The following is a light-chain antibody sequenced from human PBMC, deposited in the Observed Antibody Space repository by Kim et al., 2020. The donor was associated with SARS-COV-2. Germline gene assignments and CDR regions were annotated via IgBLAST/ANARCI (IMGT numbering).Light chain of an antibody. CDR2: GAS. CDR1: QSVSSSY. V-gene: IGKV3-20*01. CDR3: QQYGSSPEYT. Sequence: EIVLTQSPATLSLSPGERATLSCRASQSVSSSYLAWYQQKPGQAPRLLIYGASSSTTGIPSWIGSRGSRADFTLTISILAPEDFAVYCWQQYGSSPEYTFGQGTKLEI. J-gene: IGKJ2*01.